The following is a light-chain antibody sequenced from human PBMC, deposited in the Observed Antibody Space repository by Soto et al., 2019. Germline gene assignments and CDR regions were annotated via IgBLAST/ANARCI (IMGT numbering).Light chain of an antibody. V-gene: IGLV2-11*01. CDR1: SSDVGRYNF. J-gene: IGLJ1*01. CDR3: CSYGGSDTHV. CDR2: DVI. Sequence: QSVLTQPRSVSGSPGQSVTISCTGTSSDVGRYNFVSWYQQHPDKAPKLMIYDVIKRPSGVPDRFSGSKSGNTASLTIYGLQAEDEADYHCCSYGGSDTHVFGTGTKLTVL.